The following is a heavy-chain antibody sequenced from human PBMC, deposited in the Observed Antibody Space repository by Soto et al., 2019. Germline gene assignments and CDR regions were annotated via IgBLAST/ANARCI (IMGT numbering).Heavy chain of an antibody. D-gene: IGHD2-2*01. J-gene: IGHJ6*02. CDR3: ARRDIVVVPAASYGMDV. CDR1: GCSFTSYW. CDR2: IDPSDSYT. V-gene: IGHV5-10-1*01. Sequence: ESLKISFKGSGCSFTSYWISWVGQIPGKGLEWMGRIDPSDSYTNYSPSFQGHVTISADKSVSTAYLQWSSLKASDTAMYYCARRDIVVVPAASYGMDVWGQGTTVTVSS.